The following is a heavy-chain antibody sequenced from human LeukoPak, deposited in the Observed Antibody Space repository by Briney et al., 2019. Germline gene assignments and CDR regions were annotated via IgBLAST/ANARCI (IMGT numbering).Heavy chain of an antibody. CDR1: GFTVSSNY. V-gene: IGHV3-66*01. CDR3: ARDAWDSSGF. J-gene: IGHJ4*02. D-gene: IGHD3-22*01. Sequence: GRSLRLACAASGFTVSSNYMSWVRQAPGKGLEWVSVIYSGGSTYYADSVRGRFTISRVNSKNTLFLQMNSLRAEDTAVYYCARDAWDSSGFWGQGTLVTVSS. CDR2: IYSGGST.